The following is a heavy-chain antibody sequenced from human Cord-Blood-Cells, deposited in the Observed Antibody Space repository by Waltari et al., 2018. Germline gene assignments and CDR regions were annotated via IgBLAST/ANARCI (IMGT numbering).Heavy chain of an antibody. J-gene: IGHJ2*01. CDR1: GFTFSSHS. Sequence: EVQLVESGGGLVKPGGSLRLSCAASGFTFSSHSMHWVRQAPGKGLEWVSSISSISSYIYYADSVKGRFTISRDNAKNSLYLQMNSLRAEDTAVYYCARVSEGYWYFDLWGRGTLVTVSS. V-gene: IGHV3-21*01. CDR2: ISSISSYI. CDR3: ARVSEGYWYFDL.